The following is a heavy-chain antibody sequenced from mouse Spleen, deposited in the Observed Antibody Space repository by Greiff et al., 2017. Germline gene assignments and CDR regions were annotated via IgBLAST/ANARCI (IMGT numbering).Heavy chain of an antibody. V-gene: IGHV1-69*01. D-gene: IGHD2-14*01. J-gene: IGHJ4*01. CDR2: IDPSDSYT. Sequence: VQLQQSGAELVMPGASVKLSCKASGYTFTSYWMHWVKQRPGQGLEWIGEIDPSDSYTNYNQKFKGKATLTVDKSSSTAYMQLSSLTSEDSAVYYCAKMRYDERYYAMDYWGQGTSVTVSS. CDR3: AKMRYDERYYAMDY. CDR1: GYTFTSYW.